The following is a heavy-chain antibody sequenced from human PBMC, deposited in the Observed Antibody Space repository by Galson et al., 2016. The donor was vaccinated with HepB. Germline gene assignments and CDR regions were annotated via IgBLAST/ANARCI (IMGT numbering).Heavy chain of an antibody. Sequence: SVKVSCKASGYTFTGYYMHWVRQAPGQGLEWMGWINPNSGGTNYAQKFQGRVTMTRDTSISTAYMELSRLRSDDTAVYYCARGGTSINMIVVVNGWFDPWGQGTLVTVSS. J-gene: IGHJ5*02. CDR1: GYTFTGYY. V-gene: IGHV1-2*02. D-gene: IGHD3-22*01. CDR2: INPNSGGT. CDR3: ARGGTSINMIVVVNGWFDP.